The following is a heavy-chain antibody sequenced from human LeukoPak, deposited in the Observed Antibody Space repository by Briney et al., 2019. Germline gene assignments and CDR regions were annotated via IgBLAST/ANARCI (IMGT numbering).Heavy chain of an antibody. CDR2: IKHIGST. V-gene: IGHV4-34*01. J-gene: IGHJ5*02. D-gene: IGHD2-2*01. CDR1: GGSFSGSY. Sequence: SETLSLTCAVYGGSFSGSYSSWIRQHPGKGLEWIGEIKHIGSTTYNPYLKSRVTISVDTSKNQFSLKLSSVTAADTAVYYCARRKRSGCSSTSCLLNWFDPWGQGTLVTVSS. CDR3: ARRKRSGCSSTSCLLNWFDP.